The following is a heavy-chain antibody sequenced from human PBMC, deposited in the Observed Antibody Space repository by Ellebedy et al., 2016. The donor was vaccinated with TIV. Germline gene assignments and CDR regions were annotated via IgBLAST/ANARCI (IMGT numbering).Heavy chain of an antibody. Sequence: GESLKISXAASGFTFSSYSMNWVRQAPGKGLEWVSSISSSSSYIYYADSVKGRFTISRDNAKNSLYLQMNSLRAEDTAVYYCARIDYDSTNYPWYYYGMDVWGQGTTVTVSS. CDR1: GFTFSSYS. V-gene: IGHV3-21*01. D-gene: IGHD3-22*01. CDR3: ARIDYDSTNYPWYYYGMDV. CDR2: ISSSSSYI. J-gene: IGHJ6*02.